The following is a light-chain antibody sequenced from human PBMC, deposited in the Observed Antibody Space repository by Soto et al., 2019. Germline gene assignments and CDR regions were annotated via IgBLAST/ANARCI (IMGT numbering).Light chain of an antibody. Sequence: QSALTQPASVSGSPGQSITISCTGTSSDVGGYNYVSWYQQHPGKAPKLMIYEVSNRPSGVSNRFSGSKSGNTASLTISGLQAEDEADYYCSSYTSSHPVFGGGTQLTVL. V-gene: IGLV2-14*01. J-gene: IGLJ7*01. CDR1: SSDVGGYNY. CDR2: EVS. CDR3: SSYTSSHPV.